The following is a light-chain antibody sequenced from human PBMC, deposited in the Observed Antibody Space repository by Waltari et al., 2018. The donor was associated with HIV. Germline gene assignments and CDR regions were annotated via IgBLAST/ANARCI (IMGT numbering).Light chain of an antibody. J-gene: IGLJ2*01. V-gene: IGLV3-25*03. CDR2: KDT. CDR1: ALSTQY. Sequence: SRDLTQPPSVSVSPGPTARITCSGDALSTQYSYWYQQKAGQAPALVIFKDTERPSGIPARFSASSSGTTVTLTSTSVEAEDEAEYFCQSSDTTASHELFGGGTKLTVL. CDR3: QSSDTTASHEL.